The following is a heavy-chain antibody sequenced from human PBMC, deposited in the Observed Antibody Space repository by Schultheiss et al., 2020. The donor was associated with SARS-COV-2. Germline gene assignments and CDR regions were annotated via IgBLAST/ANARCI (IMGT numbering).Heavy chain of an antibody. J-gene: IGHJ6*02. Sequence: GESLKISCAASGFTFSSYSMNWVRQAPGKGLEWVSAISGSGGSTYYADSVKGRFTISRDNSKNTLYLQMNSLRAEDTAVYYCARVFFFGAAGSGTGMDVWGQGTTVTVSS. D-gene: IGHD3-10*01. CDR1: GFTFSSYS. CDR2: ISGSGGST. V-gene: IGHV3-23*01. CDR3: ARVFFFGAAGSGTGMDV.